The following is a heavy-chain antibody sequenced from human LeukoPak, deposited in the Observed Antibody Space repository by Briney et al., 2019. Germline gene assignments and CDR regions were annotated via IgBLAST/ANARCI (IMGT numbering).Heavy chain of an antibody. V-gene: IGHV3-48*01. Sequence: GVSLRLSCAASGFTFSSYSMNWVRQAPGKGLEWVSYISSNSSTIYYVDSVKGRFTISRDNAKNSLYLQMNSLRAEDTAVYYCAKDQGIWGSCFDYWGQGTLVTVSS. CDR2: ISSNSSTI. D-gene: IGHD3-16*01. J-gene: IGHJ4*02. CDR3: AKDQGIWGSCFDY. CDR1: GFTFSSYS.